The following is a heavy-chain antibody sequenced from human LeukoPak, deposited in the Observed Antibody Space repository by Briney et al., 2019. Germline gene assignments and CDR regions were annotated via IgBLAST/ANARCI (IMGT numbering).Heavy chain of an antibody. D-gene: IGHD3-9*01. CDR2: IYWNDDK. CDR1: GFSLSTSGVG. CDR3: AHSRTYYDILTGYYEASPFDY. Sequence: SGPTLVKPTQTLTLTCTFSGFSLSTSGVGVGWIRQPPGKALEWLALIYWNDDKRYSPSLKSRLTITKDTSKNQVVLTMTNMDPVDTATYYCAHSRTYYDILTGYYEASPFDYWGQGTLVTVSS. V-gene: IGHV2-5*01. J-gene: IGHJ4*02.